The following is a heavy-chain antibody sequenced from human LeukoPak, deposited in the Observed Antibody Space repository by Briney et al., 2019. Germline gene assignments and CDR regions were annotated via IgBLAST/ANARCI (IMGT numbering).Heavy chain of an antibody. V-gene: IGHV3-66*01. CDR3: ARSHMYGDYGEDI. Sequence: GGSLRLSCAASGFTVSSNYMSWVRQAPGKGLEWVSVIYSGGSTYYADSVKGRFTISRDNSKNTLYLQMNSLRAEDAGTFYCARSHMYGDYGEDIWGHGTVVAVSS. D-gene: IGHD4-17*01. J-gene: IGHJ3*02. CDR1: GFTVSSNY. CDR2: IYSGGST.